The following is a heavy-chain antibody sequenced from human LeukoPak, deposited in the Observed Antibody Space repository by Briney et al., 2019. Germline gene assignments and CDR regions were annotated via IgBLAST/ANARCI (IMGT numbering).Heavy chain of an antibody. J-gene: IGHJ1*01. Sequence: PGGSLRLSCAASGFTFSDYYMSWIRQAPGKGLEWVSYISSSGSTIYYADSVKGRFTISRDNAKNSLYLQMNSLRAEDTAVYYCARDLVAGEEAGYFQHWGQGTLVTVSS. V-gene: IGHV3-11*01. CDR1: GFTFSDYY. CDR2: ISSSGSTI. CDR3: ARDLVAGEEAGYFQH. D-gene: IGHD6-19*01.